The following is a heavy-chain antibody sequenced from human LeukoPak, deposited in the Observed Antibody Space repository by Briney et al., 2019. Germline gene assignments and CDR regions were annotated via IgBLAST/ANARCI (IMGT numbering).Heavy chain of an antibody. CDR2: IIPILGIA. V-gene: IGHV1-69*04. Sequence: SVKVSCKASGGTFSSYAISWVRQAPGQGLEWMGRIIPILGIANYAQKFQGRVTITADKSTSTAYMELSSLRSEDTAVYYCALPRGSTYYYGSGSSYYFDYWGQGTLVTVSS. CDR1: GGTFSSYA. CDR3: ALPRGSTYYYGSGSSYYFDY. J-gene: IGHJ4*02. D-gene: IGHD3-10*01.